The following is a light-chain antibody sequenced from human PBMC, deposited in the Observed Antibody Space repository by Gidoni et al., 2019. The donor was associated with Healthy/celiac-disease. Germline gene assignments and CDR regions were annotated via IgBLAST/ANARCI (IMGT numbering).Light chain of an antibody. Sequence: AIWMTQSPSLLSASTGDRVTISCRMSQGIRSYLAWYQQKPGKAPELLIYAASTLQSGVPSRFSGSGSGTDFTITISCLQSEDFATYYCQQYYSFPQTFGGGTKVEIK. J-gene: IGKJ4*01. CDR3: QQYYSFPQT. V-gene: IGKV1D-8*02. CDR2: AAS. CDR1: QGIRSY.